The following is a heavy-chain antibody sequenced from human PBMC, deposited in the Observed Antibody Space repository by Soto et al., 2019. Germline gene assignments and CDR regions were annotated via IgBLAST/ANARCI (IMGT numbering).Heavy chain of an antibody. CDR2: IYHDGST. V-gene: IGHV4-30-2*01. D-gene: IGHD1-1*01. J-gene: IGHJ5*02. CDR1: GGSISSGPYS. Sequence: QLQLQESGSGLVKPSQTLALTCAVSGGSISSGPYSWSWIRQPPGKGLEWIGYIYHDGSTYYNPSLKSRVTISGAKSKTQFSLKLSSVTAADTAVYYCARRVNSVVDPWGQGTLVTVSS. CDR3: ARRVNSVVDP.